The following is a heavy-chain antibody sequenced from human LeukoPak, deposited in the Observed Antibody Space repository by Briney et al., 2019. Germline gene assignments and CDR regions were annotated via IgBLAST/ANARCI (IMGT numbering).Heavy chain of an antibody. D-gene: IGHD6-13*01. V-gene: IGHV1-24*01. J-gene: IGHJ4*02. Sequence: ASVKVSCKVSGYTLTELSMHWVRQAPGKGLEWMGGFDPEDGETIYAQKFQGRVTMTEDTSTDTAYMELSSLRSEDTAVYYCAKDSCYSSSWCYYFDYWGQGTLVTVSS. CDR3: AKDSCYSSSWCYYFDY. CDR1: GYTLTELS. CDR2: FDPEDGET.